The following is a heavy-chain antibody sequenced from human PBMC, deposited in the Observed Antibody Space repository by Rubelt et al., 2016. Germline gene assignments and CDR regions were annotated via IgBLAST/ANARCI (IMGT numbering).Heavy chain of an antibody. CDR3: AGGGGDRDYDSMKWFDP. CDR1: GVSISVSSYY. J-gene: IGHJ5*02. CDR2: IYYSGST. Sequence: QLQLQESGPGLVKPSETLSLTCTVSGVSISVSSYYWGWIRQPPGKGLEWIGYIYYSGSTNYNPSLKSRVTISLDTSKNQYPRNLSSGRAADTAVYYCAGGGGDRDYDSMKWFDPWGQGTLVTVSS. D-gene: IGHD4-17*01. V-gene: IGHV4-61*05.